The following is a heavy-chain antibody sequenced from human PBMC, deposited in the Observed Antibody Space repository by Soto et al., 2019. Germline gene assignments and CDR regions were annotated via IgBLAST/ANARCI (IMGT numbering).Heavy chain of an antibody. CDR2: ISGSGRIL. CDR3: ARDHASDYGDFADF. CDR1: GFTFGDYY. V-gene: IGHV3-11*01. Sequence: QVQLVASGGDLVEPGGSLRLSCAASGFTFGDYYMSWIRQAPGKGLEWVSYISGSGRILYYSDAVKGRFTISRDNAKNSLYLQMNSLRVDDTALYYSARDHASDYGDFADFWGQGTLVTVSS. J-gene: IGHJ4*02. D-gene: IGHD4-17*01.